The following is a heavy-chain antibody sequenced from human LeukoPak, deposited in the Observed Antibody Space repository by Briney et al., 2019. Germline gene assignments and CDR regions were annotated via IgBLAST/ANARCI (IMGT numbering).Heavy chain of an antibody. CDR2: ISGFNT. CDR3: AKSRPGSSWYAPDY. Sequence: PGGSLRLSCTTSGFAFSNYAMNWVRQAPGKGPEWVSGISGFNTYYADSVKGRFTIFRDNSKNTLYLQMSSLRGDDTSVYYCAKSRPGSSWYAPDYWGQGTLVTVSS. V-gene: IGHV3-23*01. CDR1: GFAFSNYA. J-gene: IGHJ4*02. D-gene: IGHD6-13*01.